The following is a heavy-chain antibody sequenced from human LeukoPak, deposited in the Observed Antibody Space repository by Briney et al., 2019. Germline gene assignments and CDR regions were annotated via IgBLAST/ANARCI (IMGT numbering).Heavy chain of an antibody. J-gene: IGHJ6*02. Sequence: GGSLRLSCAASGFTFSSYWMSWVRQAPGKGLEWVANIKQDGSEKYYVDSVKGRFTISRDNAKNSLYLQMNSLRAEDTAVYYCARGGSEQHHYYCYYGMDVWGQGTTVTVSS. D-gene: IGHD1/OR15-1a*01. CDR1: GFTFSSYW. CDR3: ARGGSEQHHYYCYYGMDV. V-gene: IGHV3-7*01. CDR2: IKQDGSEK.